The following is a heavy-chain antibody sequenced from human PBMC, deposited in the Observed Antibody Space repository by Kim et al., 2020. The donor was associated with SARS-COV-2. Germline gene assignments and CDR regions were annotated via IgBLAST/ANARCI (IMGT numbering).Heavy chain of an antibody. CDR1: GGSISSYY. CDR3: ARERDYGGNSGNYGMDV. J-gene: IGHJ6*02. CDR2: IFYSGST. V-gene: IGHV4-59*01. Sequence: SETLSLTCTVSGGSISSYYWSWIRQPPGKGLEWIGYIFYSGSTKYNPSLKSRVTISVDTTKKQFSLKLSSVTAADTAVYYCARERDYGGNSGNYGMDVWGQGPTVTVSS. D-gene: IGHD2-21*02.